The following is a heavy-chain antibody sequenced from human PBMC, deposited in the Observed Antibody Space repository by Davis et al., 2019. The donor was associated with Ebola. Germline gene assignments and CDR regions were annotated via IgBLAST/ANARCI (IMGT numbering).Heavy chain of an antibody. CDR1: GFTFSTYS. D-gene: IGHD2-15*01. V-gene: IGHV3-21*04. Sequence: GGSLRLSCAASGFTFSTYSMSWVRQAPGKGLEWVSSISSDSDYIYYADSAKGRFTISRDNAKNSLYLQMNSLRAEDTAVYYCARLRWYFDYWGQGTLVTVSS. CDR2: ISSDSDYI. J-gene: IGHJ4*02. CDR3: ARLRWYFDY.